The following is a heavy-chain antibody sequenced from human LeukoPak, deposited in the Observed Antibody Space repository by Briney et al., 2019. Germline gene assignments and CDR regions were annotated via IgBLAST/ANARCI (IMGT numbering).Heavy chain of an antibody. D-gene: IGHD3-22*01. CDR1: GFTFSSYA. CDR3: ARAKDYDSSGYLSLGY. Sequence: PGGSLRLSCAASGFTFSSYAMHWVRQAPGKGLEYVSAISSNGGSTYYANSVKGRFTISRDNSKNTLYLQMGSLRAEDMAVYYCARAKDYDSSGYLSLGYWGQGTLVTVSS. V-gene: IGHV3-64*01. J-gene: IGHJ4*02. CDR2: ISSNGGST.